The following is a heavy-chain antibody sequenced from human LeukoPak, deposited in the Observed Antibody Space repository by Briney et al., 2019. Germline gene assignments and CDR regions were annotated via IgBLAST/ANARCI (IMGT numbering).Heavy chain of an antibody. V-gene: IGHV1-46*01. CDR3: ARSDFWSGGQEGRFMAWFDP. D-gene: IGHD3-3*01. CDR1: GYTFTSNY. Sequence: GASVKVSCKAFGYTFTSNYMHWVRQAPGQGPEWMGVISPSGGSTTYAQKFQGRVTLTRDMSTSTDYLELSSLRSEDTAVYYCARSDFWSGGQEGRFMAWFDPWGQGTLVTVSS. CDR2: ISPSGGST. J-gene: IGHJ5*02.